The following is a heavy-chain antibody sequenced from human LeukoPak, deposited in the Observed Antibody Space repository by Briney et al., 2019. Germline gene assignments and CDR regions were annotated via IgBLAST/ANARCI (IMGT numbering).Heavy chain of an antibody. Sequence: SETLSLTCTVSGGSISSSSYYWGWIRQPPGKGLEWIGSIYYSGTTYYNPSLKSRVTISVDTSKNQFSLNLRSVTAADTAVYYCARDICGYNYGCFDSWGQGTLVTVSS. D-gene: IGHD5-18*01. CDR1: GGSISSSSYY. J-gene: IGHJ4*02. V-gene: IGHV4-39*07. CDR2: IYYSGTT. CDR3: ARDICGYNYGCFDS.